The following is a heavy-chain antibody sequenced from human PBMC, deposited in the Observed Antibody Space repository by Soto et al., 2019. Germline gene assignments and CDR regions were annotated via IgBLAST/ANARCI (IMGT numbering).Heavy chain of an antibody. CDR1: GGSISSYY. CDR3: ARVIPAAIGFTMVRGVPYKRNWGYFDY. D-gene: IGHD3-10*01. CDR2: IYYSGST. J-gene: IGHJ4*02. V-gene: IGHV4-59*01. Sequence: PSETLSLTCTVSGGSISSYYWSWIRQPPGKGLEWIGYIYYSGSTNYNPSLKSRVTISVDTSKNQFSLKLSSVTAADTAVYYCARVIPAAIGFTMVRGVPYKRNWGYFDYWGQGTLVTVSS.